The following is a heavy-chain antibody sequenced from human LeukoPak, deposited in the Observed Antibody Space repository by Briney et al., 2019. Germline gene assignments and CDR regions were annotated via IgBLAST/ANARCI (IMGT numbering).Heavy chain of an antibody. CDR1: GGSISSYY. J-gene: IGHJ3*02. CDR2: IYYSGST. V-gene: IGHV4-59*01. CDR3: AREMIVGPTFDI. D-gene: IGHD1-26*01. Sequence: SETLSLTCTVSGGSISSYYWSWIRQPPGKGLEWIGYIYYSGSTNYNPSLKSRVTISVDTSKNQFSLKLSSVTAADTAVYYCAREMIVGPTFDIWGQGTMVTVSS.